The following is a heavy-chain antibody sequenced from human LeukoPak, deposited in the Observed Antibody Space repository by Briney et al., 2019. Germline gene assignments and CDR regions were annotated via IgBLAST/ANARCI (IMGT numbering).Heavy chain of an antibody. CDR1: GCTFSSYA. J-gene: IGHJ4*02. V-gene: IGHV3-23*01. CDR2: ISGSGGST. D-gene: IGHD3-22*01. CDR3: AKDTIHLTYYYDSKNDY. Sequence: GGSLRLSCAASGCTFSSYAMSWVRQAPGKGLEGVSAISGSGGSTYYEDSVKGRFTICRENSKNTVYLQRNRMRAEDTAVYYCAKDTIHLTYYYDSKNDYWGQGTLVTVSS.